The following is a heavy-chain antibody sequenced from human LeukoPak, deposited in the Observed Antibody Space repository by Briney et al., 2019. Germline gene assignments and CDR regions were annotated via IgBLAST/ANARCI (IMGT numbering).Heavy chain of an antibody. D-gene: IGHD1-26*01. Sequence: SETLSLTCTVSGGSISNYYWSWIRQPPGKGLEWIGYIYSSGSTYYNPSLKSRVTISVDTSKNQFSLKLSSVTAADTAVYYCARASGSYYHYWGQGTLVTVSS. CDR2: IYSSGST. J-gene: IGHJ4*02. CDR1: GGSISNYY. CDR3: ARASGSYYHY. V-gene: IGHV4-59*01.